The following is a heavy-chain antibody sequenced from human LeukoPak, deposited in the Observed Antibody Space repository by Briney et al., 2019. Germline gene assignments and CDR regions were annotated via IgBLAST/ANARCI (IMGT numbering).Heavy chain of an antibody. CDR2: ISGSSGDK. Sequence: GGSLRLSCAASGFTFNIFALAWVRQGPGQGLEWVSSISGSSGDKLYADSVKGRFTISRDNSKNTLYLQMNSLRVEDTAVYYCAKFKLPPTIREGFDHWGQGTLVTVSS. V-gene: IGHV3-23*01. D-gene: IGHD1-20*01. CDR1: GFTFNIFA. J-gene: IGHJ5*02. CDR3: AKFKLPPTIREGFDH.